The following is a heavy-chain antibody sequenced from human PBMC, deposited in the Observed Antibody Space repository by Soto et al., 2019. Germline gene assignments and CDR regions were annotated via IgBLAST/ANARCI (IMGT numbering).Heavy chain of an antibody. CDR2: ISPHNGNT. CDR1: GYTFNTYF. CDR3: ARDTGNSFDY. Sequence: HVQLVQSGGELKKPGSSVKVSCKTSGYTFNTYFITCVRQAPRQGLDWMGCISPHNGNTNYAEKFHGRVTMTADKITKTAYMELRNMRIEDTTVYYCARDTGNSFDYWAQGTPVNVSS. J-gene: IGHJ4*02. V-gene: IGHV1-18*01.